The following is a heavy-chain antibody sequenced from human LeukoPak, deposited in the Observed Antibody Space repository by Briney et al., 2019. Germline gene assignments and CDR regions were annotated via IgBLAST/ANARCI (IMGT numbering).Heavy chain of an antibody. Sequence: PSETLSLTCAVYGGSFSGYYWSWIRQPPGKGLEWIGEINHSGSTNYNPSLKSRVTISVDTSKNQFSLKLSSVTAADTAVYYCSRLKPGGFGDYYYGMDVWGQGTTVTVSS. V-gene: IGHV4-34*01. CDR3: SRLKPGGFGDYYYGMDV. CDR2: INHSGST. CDR1: GGSFSGYY. J-gene: IGHJ6*02. D-gene: IGHD3-16*01.